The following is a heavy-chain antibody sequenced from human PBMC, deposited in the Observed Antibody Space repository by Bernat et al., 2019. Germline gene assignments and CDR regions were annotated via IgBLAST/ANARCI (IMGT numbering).Heavy chain of an antibody. J-gene: IGHJ4*02. CDR2: ISYDGSNK. Sequence: QVQLVESGGGVVQPGRSLRLSCAASGFTFSSYAMHWVRQAPGKGLEWVAVISYDGSNKYYADSVKGRFTISRDNSKNTLYLQMNSLRAEDTAVYYCARDDYGDFDYWGQGTLVTVSS. CDR3: ARDDYGDFDY. V-gene: IGHV3-30-3*01. D-gene: IGHD4-17*01. CDR1: GFTFSSYA.